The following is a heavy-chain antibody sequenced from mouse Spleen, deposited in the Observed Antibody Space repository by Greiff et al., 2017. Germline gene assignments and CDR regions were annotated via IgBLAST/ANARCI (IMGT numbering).Heavy chain of an antibody. CDR1: GYTFTSYW. V-gene: IGHV1-69*01. J-gene: IGHJ4*01. Sequence: QVQLQQPGAELVMPGASVKLSCKASGYTFTSYWMHWVKQRPGQGLEWIGEIDPSDSYTNYNQKFKGKATLTVDESSSTAYMQLSSLTSEDSAVYYCARRGLRDYAMDYWGQGTSVTVSS. CDR3: ARRGLRDYAMDY. D-gene: IGHD2-4*01. CDR2: IDPSDSYT.